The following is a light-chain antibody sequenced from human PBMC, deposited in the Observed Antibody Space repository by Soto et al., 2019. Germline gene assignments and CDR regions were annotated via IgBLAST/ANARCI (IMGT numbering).Light chain of an antibody. J-gene: IGKJ1*01. CDR1: QSVSSN. CDR3: QQYNNLPHT. Sequence: ERVMTQSPATLSVSPGEKATLSCRASQSVSSNLAWYQQKPGQAPRLLIYGASTRATGIPARFSGSGSGTEFTLTISSLQSEDFAVYYCQQYNNLPHTFGQGTKVDIK. V-gene: IGKV3-15*01. CDR2: GAS.